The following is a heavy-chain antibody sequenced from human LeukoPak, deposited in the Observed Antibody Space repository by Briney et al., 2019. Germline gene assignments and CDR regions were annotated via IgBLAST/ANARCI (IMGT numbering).Heavy chain of an antibody. CDR2: INWNGGST. D-gene: IGHD3-3*01. CDR1: GFTFSSYS. V-gene: IGHV3-20*04. J-gene: IGHJ4*02. CDR3: ARDSKRRYYDFWSGFK. Sequence: GGSLRLSCAASGFTFSSYSMNWVRQAPGKGLEWVSGINWNGGSTGYADSVKGRFTISRDNAKNSLYLQMNSLRAEDTALYYCARDSKRRYYDFWSGFKWGQGTLVTVSS.